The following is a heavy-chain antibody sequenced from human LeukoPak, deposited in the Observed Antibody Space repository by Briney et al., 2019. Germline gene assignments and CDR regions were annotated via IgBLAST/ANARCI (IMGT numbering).Heavy chain of an antibody. CDR2: IYATGST. Sequence: SETLSLTCDVSGDFFRSYWWGWVRQPAGKGLEWIGRIYATGSTKFNPSLKSRLTMSMDTSTNQFSLKLTSVTAADTAVYFCARQGYTASYYFLDSWSQGILVTVCS. V-gene: IGHV4-4*07. CDR1: GDFFRSYW. J-gene: IGHJ4*02. D-gene: IGHD1-26*01. CDR3: ARQGYTASYYFLDS.